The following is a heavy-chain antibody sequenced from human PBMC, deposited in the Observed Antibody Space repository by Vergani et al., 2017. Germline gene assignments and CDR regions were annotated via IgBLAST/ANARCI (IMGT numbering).Heavy chain of an antibody. J-gene: IGHJ6*04. D-gene: IGHD3-3*01. CDR1: GFTFTAHG. CDR3: ARTLKFLDMDV. Sequence: EVQLVESGGGLVQPGRSLRLSCAASGFTFTAHGLNWVRQAPGKGLEWVARTRNKARGYSTDYAASVRGRFIVSRDASGKSVSLQMTRLRIDDTAVYFCARTLKFLDMDVWGKGTTVTVSS. V-gene: IGHV3-72*01. CDR2: TRNKARGYST.